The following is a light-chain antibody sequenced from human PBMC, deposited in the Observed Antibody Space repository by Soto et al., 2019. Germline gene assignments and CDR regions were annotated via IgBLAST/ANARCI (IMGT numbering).Light chain of an antibody. J-gene: IGKJ4*01. V-gene: IGKV3-11*01. Sequence: EIVLTQSPATLSLSPGERATLSCRASQSVSNYLAWYQQKPGQAPRLLIYDASNRATGIPARFSGSGSGTDFTLTISSLEPEDVAVYYCQQRRYWPPLTFGGGTKVEIK. CDR3: QQRRYWPPLT. CDR1: QSVSNY. CDR2: DAS.